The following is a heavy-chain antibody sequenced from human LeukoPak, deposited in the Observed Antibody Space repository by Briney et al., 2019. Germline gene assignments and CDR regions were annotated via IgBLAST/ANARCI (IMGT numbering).Heavy chain of an antibody. J-gene: IGHJ4*02. Sequence: SETLSLTCTVSGGSISSGDFYWSWIRQPPGKGLEWVGYISYSRSTYYSPSLKSRVTISRDTSKNQFSLKLSSVTAADTAVYYCARLPGIAVAAYFDYWGQGTLVTVSS. CDR2: ISYSRST. CDR3: ARLPGIAVAAYFDY. D-gene: IGHD6-19*01. CDR1: GGSISSGDFY. V-gene: IGHV4-30-4*01.